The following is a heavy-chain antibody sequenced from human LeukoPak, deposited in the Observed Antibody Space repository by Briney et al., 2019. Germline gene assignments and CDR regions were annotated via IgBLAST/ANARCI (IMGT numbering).Heavy chain of an antibody. CDR1: GGSISTYY. CDR3: ARGPMVRGVNSIDY. D-gene: IGHD3-10*01. V-gene: IGHV4-4*07. J-gene: IGHJ4*02. CDR2: IYTSGST. Sequence: PSETLSLTCTVSGGSISTYYWSWIRQPAGKGLEWIGRIYTSGSTNYNPSLKSRVTMSVDTSKNQFSLKLSSVTAADTAVYYCARGPMVRGVNSIDYWGQGTLITVSS.